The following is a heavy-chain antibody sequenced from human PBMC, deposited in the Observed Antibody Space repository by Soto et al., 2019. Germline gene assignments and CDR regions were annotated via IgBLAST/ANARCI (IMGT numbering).Heavy chain of an antibody. Sequence: PGGSLRLSCAASGFTFSSYAMSWVRQAPGKGLEWVSAISGSGGSTYYADSVKGRFTISRDNSKNTLYLQMNSLRAEDTAVYYCAKAPRMITFGGVIVPHYYYYGMDVWGQGTTVTVSS. CDR2: ISGSGGST. J-gene: IGHJ6*02. V-gene: IGHV3-23*01. CDR3: AKAPRMITFGGVIVPHYYYYGMDV. CDR1: GFTFSSYA. D-gene: IGHD3-16*02.